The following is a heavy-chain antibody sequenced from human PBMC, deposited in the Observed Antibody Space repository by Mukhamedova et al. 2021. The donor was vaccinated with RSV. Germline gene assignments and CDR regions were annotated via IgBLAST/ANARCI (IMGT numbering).Heavy chain of an antibody. V-gene: IGHV3-9*01. CDR3: AKDQGVRAYYYYYGMDV. Sequence: WNGGSIGYADSLKGRFTISRDNAKNSLYLQMDSLRPEDTALFYCAKDQGVRAYYYYYGMDVWGQGTTVTVSS. J-gene: IGHJ6*02. CDR2: WNGGSI. D-gene: IGHD3-10*02.